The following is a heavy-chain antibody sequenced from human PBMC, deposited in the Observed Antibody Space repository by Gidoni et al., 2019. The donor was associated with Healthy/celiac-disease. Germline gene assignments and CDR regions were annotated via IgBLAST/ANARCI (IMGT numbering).Heavy chain of an antibody. CDR2: ISSSSSYI. CDR1: GFTFSSYS. D-gene: IGHD2-15*01. CDR3: ARGGSSGRWTLDP. Sequence: EVQLVESGGGLVKPGGSLRLSCAASGFTFSSYSMNWVRQAPGKGREWVSSISSSSSYIYYADSVKGRFTISRDNAKNSLYLQMNSLRAEDTAVYYCARGGSSGRWTLDPWGQGTLVTVSS. J-gene: IGHJ5*02. V-gene: IGHV3-21*01.